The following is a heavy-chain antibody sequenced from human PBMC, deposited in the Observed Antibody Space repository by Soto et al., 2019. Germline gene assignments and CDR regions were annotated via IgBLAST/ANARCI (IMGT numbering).Heavy chain of an antibody. CDR1: GGTFSSYA. CDR3: ARAKQTHSSGWYSHWFDP. J-gene: IGHJ5*02. Sequence: SVKVSCKASGGTFSSYAISWVRQAPGQGLEWMGGIIPIFGTANYAQKFQGRVTITADESTSTAYMELSSLRSEDTAVYYCARAKQTHSSGWYSHWFDPWGQGTLVTVSS. V-gene: IGHV1-69*13. D-gene: IGHD6-19*01. CDR2: IIPIFGTA.